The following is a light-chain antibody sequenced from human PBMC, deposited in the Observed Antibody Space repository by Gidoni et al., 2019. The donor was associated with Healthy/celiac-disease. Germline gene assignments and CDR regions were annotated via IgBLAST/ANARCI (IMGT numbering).Light chain of an antibody. CDR2: AAS. J-gene: IGKJ3*01. CDR1: QSISSY. V-gene: IGKV1-39*01. CDR3: QQGYRTPIFT. Sequence: DIQMTQSPSSLSASVGDRVTITCRASQSISSYLNWYQQKPGKAPKLLIYAASSLQSGVPSRFSGSGSGTDFTITSSSLQAEDVATYYCQQGYRTPIFTFGPGTKVEIK.